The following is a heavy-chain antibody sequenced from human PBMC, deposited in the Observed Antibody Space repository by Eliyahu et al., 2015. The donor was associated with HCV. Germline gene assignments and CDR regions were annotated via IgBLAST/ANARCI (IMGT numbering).Heavy chain of an antibody. Sequence: EVQLVESGGGLVXPGGSLRXSCAASGFTFSKAWRGGVRQXPGKGLEWXGRIKXKTDGGTTDYAAPVKGRFTISRDDSKSTLYLQMNSLKTEDTAVYYCTTGAPGGFDYYLDVWGQGTTVTVSS. CDR2: IKXKTDGGTT. D-gene: IGHD3-10*01. V-gene: IGHV3-15*01. J-gene: IGHJ6*03. CDR3: TTGAPGGFDYYLDV. CDR1: GFTFSKAW.